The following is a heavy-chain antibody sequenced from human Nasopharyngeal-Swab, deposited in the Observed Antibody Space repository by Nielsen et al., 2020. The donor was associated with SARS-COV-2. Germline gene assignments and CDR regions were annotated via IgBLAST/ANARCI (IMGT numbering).Heavy chain of an antibody. V-gene: IGHV3-53*01. D-gene: IGHD5-24*01. CDR2: IYGGGTA. J-gene: IGHJ4*02. Sequence: RQAPGKGLEWVSVIYGGGTAEYADSVRGRFTISRDRSGNTLYLQMNSLRADDTAIYYCARDPRGDGYSFFDYWGQGTEVTVS. CDR3: ARDPRGDGYSFFDY.